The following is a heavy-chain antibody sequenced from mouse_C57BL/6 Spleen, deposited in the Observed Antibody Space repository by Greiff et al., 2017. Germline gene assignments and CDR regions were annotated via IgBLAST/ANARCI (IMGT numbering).Heavy chain of an antibody. CDR2: IRNKANGYTT. CDR1: GFTFTDYY. CDR3: ARDYGSIFDN. Sequence: EVQRVESGGGLVQPGGSLSLSCAASGFTFTDYYMSWVRQPPGKALEWLGFIRNKANGYTTEYSASVKGRFTISRDNSQSILYLQMNALRAEDSATYYCARDYGSIFDNWGQGTTLTVSS. V-gene: IGHV7-3*01. J-gene: IGHJ2*01. D-gene: IGHD1-1*01.